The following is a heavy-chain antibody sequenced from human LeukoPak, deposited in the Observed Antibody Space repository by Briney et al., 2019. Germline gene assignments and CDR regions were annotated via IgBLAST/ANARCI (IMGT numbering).Heavy chain of an antibody. V-gene: IGHV3-21*01. CDR3: ARELTVVVPAATYYYYYYGMDV. J-gene: IGHJ6*02. D-gene: IGHD2-2*01. CDR1: GFTFSSYS. CDR2: ISSSSSYI. Sequence: GGSLRLSCAASGFTFSSYSMNWVRQAPGKGLEWVSSISSSSSYIYYADSVKGRFTISRDNAKNSLYLQMNSLRAEDTAVYYCARELTVVVPAATYYYYYYGMDVWGQGTMVTVSS.